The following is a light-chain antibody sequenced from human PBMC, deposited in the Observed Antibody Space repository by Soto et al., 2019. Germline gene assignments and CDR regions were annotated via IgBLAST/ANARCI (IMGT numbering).Light chain of an antibody. CDR1: QSVSSY. J-gene: IGKJ4*01. CDR3: QQRTNSPPP. CDR2: DAS. Sequence: EIVLTQSPATLSLSPGKRATLSCRASQSVSSYLAWYQQKTCQAPRLLIYDASNRASGILARFSSSGSVTDLTLTISSLEPEDFAVYYSQQRTNSPPPFCGGTQLEIK. V-gene: IGKV3-11*01.